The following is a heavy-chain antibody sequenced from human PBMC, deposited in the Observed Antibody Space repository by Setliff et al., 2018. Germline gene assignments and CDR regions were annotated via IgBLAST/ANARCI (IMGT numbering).Heavy chain of an antibody. CDR2: IIPILGIA. V-gene: IGHV1-69*10. CDR1: GGTFSSYA. Sequence: SVKVSCKASGGTFSSYAISWVRQAPGQGLEWMGGIIPILGIANYAQKFQGRVTITADKSASTAYMELSSLRSEDTAVYYCARVYYGSGSYLGAFDIWGQGTMVTVSS. D-gene: IGHD3-10*01. J-gene: IGHJ3*02. CDR3: ARVYYGSGSYLGAFDI.